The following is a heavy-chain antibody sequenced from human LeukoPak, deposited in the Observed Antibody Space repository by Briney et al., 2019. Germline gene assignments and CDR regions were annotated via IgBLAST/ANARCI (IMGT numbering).Heavy chain of an antibody. D-gene: IGHD3-10*01. CDR2: IKQDGSEK. V-gene: IGHV3-7*01. CDR3: AREITYGSLLHYFDY. CDR1: GFTFSRYT. J-gene: IGHJ4*02. Sequence: PGRSLRLSCAASGFTFSRYTMNWVRQAPGKGLEWVAKIKQDGSEKYYVDSVKGRFTISRDNAKNSLYLQVNSLRAEDTAVYYCAREITYGSLLHYFDYWGQGTLVTVSS.